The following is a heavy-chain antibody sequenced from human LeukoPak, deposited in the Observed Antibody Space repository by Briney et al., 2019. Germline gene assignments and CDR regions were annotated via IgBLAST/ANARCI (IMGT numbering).Heavy chain of an antibody. D-gene: IGHD4-11*01. J-gene: IGHJ6*03. CDR2: IIPIFGTA. CDR3: AWIYSPYYYYYMDV. V-gene: IGHV1-69*06. CDR1: GGTFSSYA. Sequence: GASVKVSCKASGGTFSSYAISWVRQAPGQGLEWMGGIIPIFGTANYAQKFQGRVTITADKSTSTAYMELSSLRSEDTAVYYCAWIYSPYYYYYMDVWGKGTTVTVSS.